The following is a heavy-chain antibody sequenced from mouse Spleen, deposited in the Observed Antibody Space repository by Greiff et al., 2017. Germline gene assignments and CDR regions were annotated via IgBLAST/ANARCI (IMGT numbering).Heavy chain of an antibody. CDR3: AREDTTVVADY. CDR1: GYSITSGYY. D-gene: IGHD1-1*01. J-gene: IGHJ2*01. CDR2: ISYDGSN. V-gene: IGHV3-6*01. Sequence: ESGPGLVKPSQSLSLTCSVTGYSITSGYYWNWIRQFPGNKLEWMGYISYDGSNNYNPSLKNRISITRDTSKNQFFLKLNSVTTEDTATYYCAREDTTVVADYWGQGTTLTVSS.